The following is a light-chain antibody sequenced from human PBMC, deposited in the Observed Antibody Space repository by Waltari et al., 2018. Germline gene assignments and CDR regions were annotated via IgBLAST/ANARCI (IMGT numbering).Light chain of an antibody. CDR1: SSNTGAGYD. CDR3: QAYDRSLSGSV. Sequence: QSVLTPPPSVSGAPGQRVTISCTGISSNTGAGYDVTWYQQLPGTAPKLLIYGNSNRLSGVPDRFSGSKSGASASLAISGLQAEDEAEYYCQAYDRSLSGSVFGGGTKLTVL. J-gene: IGLJ2*01. CDR2: GNS. V-gene: IGLV1-40*01.